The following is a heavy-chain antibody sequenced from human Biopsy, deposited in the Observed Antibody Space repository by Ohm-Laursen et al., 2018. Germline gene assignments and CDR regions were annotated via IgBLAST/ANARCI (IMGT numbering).Heavy chain of an antibody. CDR2: IASSGGTT. V-gene: IGHV3-11*01. CDR1: GFHFSDYY. Sequence: SLRLSCTASGFHFSDYYMSWIRRAPGKGLEWISYIASSGGTTYYVDSVKGRFTISRDNAEKSLYLQMNSLRAEDTAVYYCARDTPETYDYDNDDNSPFPRRYIDYWGQGTLVIVSS. CDR3: ARDTPETYDYDNDDNSPFPRRYIDY. D-gene: IGHD3-22*01. J-gene: IGHJ4*02.